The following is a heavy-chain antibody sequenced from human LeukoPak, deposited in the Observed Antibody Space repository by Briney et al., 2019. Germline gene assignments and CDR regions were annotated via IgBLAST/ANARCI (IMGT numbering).Heavy chain of an antibody. CDR1: GYTFTSYG. V-gene: IGHV1-18*01. J-gene: IGHJ4*02. D-gene: IGHD3-3*01. CDR2: ISAYNGNT. CDR3: ARSPRYDFWSGYYRYYFDY. Sequence: ASVKVSCKASGYTFTSYGISWVRQAPGQGLEWMGWISAYNGNTNYAQKLQGRVTMTTDTSTSTAYMELRSLRSDDTAVYYCARSPRYDFWSGYYRYYFDYWGQGTLVTVSS.